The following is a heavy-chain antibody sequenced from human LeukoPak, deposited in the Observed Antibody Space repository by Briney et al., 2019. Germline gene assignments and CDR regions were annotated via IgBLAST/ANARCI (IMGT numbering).Heavy chain of an antibody. D-gene: IGHD3-22*01. Sequence: PGGSLRLSCAASGFIFSRYGMSWVRQAPGKGLEWVSAISGSGGTTYYADSVKGRFTISRDNSKNTLYLQMNSLRAEDTAVYYCAKDGNYYDSSGEFDYWGQGTLVTVSS. CDR2: ISGSGGTT. J-gene: IGHJ4*02. CDR1: GFIFSRYG. CDR3: AKDGNYYDSSGEFDY. V-gene: IGHV3-23*01.